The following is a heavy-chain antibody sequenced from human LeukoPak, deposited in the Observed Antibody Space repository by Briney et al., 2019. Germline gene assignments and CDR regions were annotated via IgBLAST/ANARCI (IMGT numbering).Heavy chain of an antibody. CDR2: INPNSGGT. V-gene: IGHV1-2*02. CDR1: GYTFTGYY. J-gene: IGHJ4*02. Sequence: ASVKVSCKASGYTFTGYYMHWVRQAPGQGLEWMGWINPNSGGTSYAQKFQGRVTMTRDTSISTAYMELSRLRSDDTAVYYCARDRLRFGIYDYWGQGTLVTVSS. D-gene: IGHD3-10*01. CDR3: ARDRLRFGIYDY.